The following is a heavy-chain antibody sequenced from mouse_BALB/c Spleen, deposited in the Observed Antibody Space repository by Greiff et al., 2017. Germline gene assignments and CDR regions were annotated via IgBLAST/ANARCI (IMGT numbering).Heavy chain of an antibody. CDR1: GFTFSSYA. Sequence: EVMLVESGGGLVKPGGSLKLSCAASGFTFSSYAMSWVRQTPEKRLEWVASISSGGSTYYPDSVKGRFTISRDNARNILYLQMSSLRSEDTAMYYCARGGLYYGSSYWYFDVWGAGTTVTVSS. D-gene: IGHD1-1*01. J-gene: IGHJ1*01. CDR2: ISSGGST. CDR3: ARGGLYYGSSYWYFDV. V-gene: IGHV5-6-5*01.